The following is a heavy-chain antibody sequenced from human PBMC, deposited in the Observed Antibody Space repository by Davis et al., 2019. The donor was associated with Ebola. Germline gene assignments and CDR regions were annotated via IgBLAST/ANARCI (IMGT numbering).Heavy chain of an antibody. CDR3: ARGDSSGFVFDY. J-gene: IGHJ4*02. D-gene: IGHD3-22*01. CDR2: ISSSSSYI. Sequence: GESLKISCAASGFTFSSYSMNWVRQAPGKGLEWVSSISSSSSYIYYADSVKGRFTISRDNAKNSLYLQMNSLRAEDTAVYYCARGDSSGFVFDYWGQGTLVTVSS. V-gene: IGHV3-21*01. CDR1: GFTFSSYS.